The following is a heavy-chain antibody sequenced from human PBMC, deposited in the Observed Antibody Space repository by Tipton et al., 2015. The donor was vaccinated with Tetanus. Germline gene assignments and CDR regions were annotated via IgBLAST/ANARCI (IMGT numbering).Heavy chain of an antibody. D-gene: IGHD7-27*01. CDR1: GFTFSGYW. CDR3: ARDRGLGTPQYDFDY. Sequence: SLRLSCAASGFTFSGYWLSWVRQAPGKGLQWVANIKGDGSEKKYADSVKGRFTVSRDNARNSLYLQMNSLRAEDTAVYYCARDRGLGTPQYDFDYWGQGTLVPVSS. J-gene: IGHJ4*02. V-gene: IGHV3-7*01. CDR2: IKGDGSEK.